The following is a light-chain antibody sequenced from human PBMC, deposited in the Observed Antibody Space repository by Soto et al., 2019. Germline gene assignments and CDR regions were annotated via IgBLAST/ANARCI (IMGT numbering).Light chain of an antibody. Sequence: QSALTQPASVSGSPGQSITISCTGTSSDVGGYNYVSWYQHHPGRAPKLMLNEVTNRPSGVSNRFSGSKCGNTSSLTISGLQSEDEADYYCRSYTSSSTLHVIFGGGTKLTVL. CDR1: SSDVGGYNY. J-gene: IGLJ2*01. CDR2: EVT. V-gene: IGLV2-14*01. CDR3: RSYTSSSTLHVI.